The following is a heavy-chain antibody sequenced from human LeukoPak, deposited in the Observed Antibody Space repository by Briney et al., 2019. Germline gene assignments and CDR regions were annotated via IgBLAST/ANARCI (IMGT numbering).Heavy chain of an antibody. CDR1: GFTFDDYA. CDR3: AKYAIGSGWYYFDY. CDR2: ISWNSGSI. J-gene: IGHJ4*02. Sequence: SGGSLRLSCAASGFTFDDYAMHWVRQAPGKGLEWVSGISWNSGSIGYADSVKGRFTISRDNAKNSLYLQMNSLRAEDTAVYYCAKYAIGSGWYYFDYWGQGTLVTVSS. D-gene: IGHD6-19*01. V-gene: IGHV3-9*01.